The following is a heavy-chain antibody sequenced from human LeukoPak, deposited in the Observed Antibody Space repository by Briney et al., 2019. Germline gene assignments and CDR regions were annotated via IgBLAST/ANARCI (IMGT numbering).Heavy chain of an antibody. CDR1: GFTFSSYA. V-gene: IGHV3-48*04. CDR2: ISSSGSTI. CDR3: ARRQMGYYMDV. D-gene: IGHD5-24*01. J-gene: IGHJ6*03. Sequence: PGGSLRLSCAASGFTFSSYAVSWVRQAPGKGLEWVSYISSSGSTIYYADSVKGRFTISRDNAKNSLYLQMNSLRAEDTAVYYCARRQMGYYMDVWGKGTTVTVSS.